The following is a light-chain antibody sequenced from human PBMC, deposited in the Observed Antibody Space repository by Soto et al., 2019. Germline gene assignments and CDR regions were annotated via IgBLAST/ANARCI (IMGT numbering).Light chain of an antibody. J-gene: IGLJ1*01. V-gene: IGLV1-44*01. CDR2: SNN. CDR3: AAWDDSLNASYV. CDR1: SSNIGGNT. Sequence: QSVLTQPPSASGTAGQRVTISCSGSSSNIGGNTVNWYQQLPGTAPKLLIYSNNQRPSGVPDRFSGSKSGTSASLAISGLQSEDEADYYCAAWDDSLNASYVFGTGTKVTVL.